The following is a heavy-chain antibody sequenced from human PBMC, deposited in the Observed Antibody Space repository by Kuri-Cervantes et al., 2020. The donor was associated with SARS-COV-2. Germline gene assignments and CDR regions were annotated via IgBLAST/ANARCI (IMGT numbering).Heavy chain of an antibody. CDR1: GFTVSSNY. J-gene: IGHJ4*02. Sequence: GESLKISCAASGFTVSSNYMSWVRQAPGKGLEWVSVIYSGGSTYYADSVKGRFTISRDNSKNTLYLQMNSLRAEDTAVYYCAKDMSVVVVAATEADYWGRGTLVTVSS. D-gene: IGHD2-15*01. CDR3: AKDMSVVVVAATEADY. V-gene: IGHV3-53*05. CDR2: IYSGGST.